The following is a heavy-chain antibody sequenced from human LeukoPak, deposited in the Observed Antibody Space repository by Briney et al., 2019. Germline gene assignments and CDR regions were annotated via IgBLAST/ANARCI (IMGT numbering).Heavy chain of an antibody. CDR3: ARDSLYYDFWSGYYTGDAFDI. J-gene: IGHJ3*02. V-gene: IGHV4-4*07. CDR2: IYTSGSN. Sequence: PSETLSLTCTVSGGSISSYYWSWIRQPAGKGLEWIGRIYTSGSNNYNPSLKSRVTMSVDTSKNQFSLKLSSVTAADTAVYYCARDSLYYDFWSGYYTGDAFDIWGQGTMVTVSS. CDR1: GGSISSYY. D-gene: IGHD3-3*01.